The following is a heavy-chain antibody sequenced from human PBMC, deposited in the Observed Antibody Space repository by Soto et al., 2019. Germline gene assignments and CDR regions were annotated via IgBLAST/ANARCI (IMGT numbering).Heavy chain of an antibody. D-gene: IGHD3-3*01. Sequence: GWSLRLSCAASGFTFSDYGMHWVRQAPGTGLEWVAVISYDGSDKYYADSVKGRFTISRDNSKNRLYLQMNSLRAEDTAVYYCATMERLFDYWGQGTLVTVSS. CDR1: GFTFSDYG. V-gene: IGHV3-30*03. CDR2: ISYDGSDK. J-gene: IGHJ4*02. CDR3: ATMERLFDY.